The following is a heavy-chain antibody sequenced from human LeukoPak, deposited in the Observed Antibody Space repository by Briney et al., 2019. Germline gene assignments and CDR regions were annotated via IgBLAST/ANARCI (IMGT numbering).Heavy chain of an antibody. V-gene: IGHV4-38-2*01. Sequence: SETLSLTCAVSGYSFSSGYYWGFIRQPPGKGLEWIGNVFHSGSSYYNPSLKSRITMSVDTSKNHFSLKLSSVTAADTALYFCARLQYPLYFDYWGQGTLVTVSS. CDR1: GYSFSSGYY. CDR3: ARLQYPLYFDY. CDR2: VFHSGSS. J-gene: IGHJ4*02. D-gene: IGHD4-11*01.